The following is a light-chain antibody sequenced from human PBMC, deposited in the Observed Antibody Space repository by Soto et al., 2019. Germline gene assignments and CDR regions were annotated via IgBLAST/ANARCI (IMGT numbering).Light chain of an antibody. CDR1: QSISSW. V-gene: IGKV1-5*01. CDR3: QQYNSYSST. J-gene: IGKJ1*01. CDR2: DAS. Sequence: DIQMTQSPSTLSASVGDRVTITCRASQSISSWLAWYQQKPGKAPKLLIYDASSLESGVPSRFSGSGSGTEFTLNISSLQPDDFATYYCQQYNSYSSTFGQGTKVDIK.